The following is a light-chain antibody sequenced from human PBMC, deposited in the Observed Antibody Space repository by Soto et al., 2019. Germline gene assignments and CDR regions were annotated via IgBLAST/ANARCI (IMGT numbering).Light chain of an antibody. V-gene: IGKV3-15*01. J-gene: IGKJ5*01. CDR3: QQYNQWPLT. CDR2: GAS. Sequence: EVLMTQSPFTLSVSPGASATLSCRASQSVTIDLAWYQQKPGQAPSILIYGASTRDTGIPARFSGTWSGTAGALTISSLQSEDGAVYDGQQYNQWPLTFGQGTRLEIK. CDR1: QSVTID.